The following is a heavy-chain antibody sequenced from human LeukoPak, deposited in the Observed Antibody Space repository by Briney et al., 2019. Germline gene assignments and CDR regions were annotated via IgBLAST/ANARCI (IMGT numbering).Heavy chain of an antibody. CDR3: ARQKGATQDFDY. CDR2: IYPGDSDT. Sequence: GESLKISCKGSGYSFTSFWIDWVRQMPGKGLEWMGIIYPGDSDTTYSPSFQGQVTISADKSINTAYLQWSSLKAPDTAMYYCARQKGATQDFDYWGQGTLVTVSS. V-gene: IGHV5-51*01. J-gene: IGHJ4*02. CDR1: GYSFTSFW. D-gene: IGHD3-16*01.